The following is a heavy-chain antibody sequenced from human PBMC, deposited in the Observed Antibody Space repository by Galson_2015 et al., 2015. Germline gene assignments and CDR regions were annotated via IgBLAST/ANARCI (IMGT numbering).Heavy chain of an antibody. V-gene: IGHV3-53*01. Sequence: SLRLSCAASGFTVSSNYMSWVRQASGKGLEWVSVIYSGGSTYYADSVKGRFTISRDNSKNTLYLQMNSLRAEDTAVYYCARDWVITMVRGVIMDYYYYGMDVWGQGTTVTVSS. CDR2: IYSGGST. J-gene: IGHJ6*02. CDR3: ARDWVITMVRGVIMDYYYYGMDV. CDR1: GFTVSSNY. D-gene: IGHD3-10*01.